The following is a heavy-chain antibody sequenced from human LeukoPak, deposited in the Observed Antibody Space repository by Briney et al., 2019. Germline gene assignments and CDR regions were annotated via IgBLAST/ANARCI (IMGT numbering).Heavy chain of an antibody. D-gene: IGHD3-16*02. CDR1: GFHFAGYT. J-gene: IGHJ5*02. CDR3: ARLYRQWFDP. Sequence: GGSLRLSCAASGFHFAGYTMHWVRQAPGKGLEWVSLFSWNGINTYYADSVKGRFTISRDNAKNSLYLQMNSLRAEDTAVYYCARLYRQWFDPWGQGTLVTVSS. V-gene: IGHV3-43*01. CDR2: FSWNGINT.